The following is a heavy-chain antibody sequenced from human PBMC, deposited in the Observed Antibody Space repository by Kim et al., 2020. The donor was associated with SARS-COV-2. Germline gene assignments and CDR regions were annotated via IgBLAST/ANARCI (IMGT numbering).Heavy chain of an antibody. V-gene: IGHV3-23*03. D-gene: IGHD3-16*02. Sequence: GGSLRLSCAASGFTFSSYAMSWVRQAPGKGLEWVSVIYSGGSSTYYADSVKGRFTISRDNSKNTLYLQMNSLRAEDTAVYYCAKATVGLITFGGVIAGLAFDYWGQGTLVTVSS. CDR2: IYSGGSST. CDR3: AKATVGLITFGGVIAGLAFDY. J-gene: IGHJ4*02. CDR1: GFTFSSYA.